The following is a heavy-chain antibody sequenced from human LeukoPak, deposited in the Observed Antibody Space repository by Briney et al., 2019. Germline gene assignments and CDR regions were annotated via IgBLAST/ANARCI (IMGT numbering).Heavy chain of an antibody. V-gene: IGHV4-59*01. D-gene: IGHD3-22*01. Sequence: SETLSLTCTVSGGSISSYYWSWIRQPPGKGLEWIGYIYYSGSTNYNPSLKSRVTISVDTSKNQFSLKLSSVTAADTAVYYCARAPSNYYDSSGYRFDYWGQETLVTVSS. CDR2: IYYSGST. J-gene: IGHJ4*02. CDR1: GGSISSYY. CDR3: ARAPSNYYDSSGYRFDY.